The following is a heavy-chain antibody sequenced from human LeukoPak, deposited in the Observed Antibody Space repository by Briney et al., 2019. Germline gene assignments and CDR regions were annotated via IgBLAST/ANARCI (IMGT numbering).Heavy chain of an antibody. Sequence: GGSLRLSCAASGFTFSSYAMSGVRQAPGKGGEWVSAISGRGGSTYYADSVKGGFTISRDNAKNTLYVQMHSLRAEDAAVYYCTKLHQRYRTNGVRHKPSYWGQGTLVTVSS. D-gene: IGHD2-8*01. CDR1: GFTFSSYA. J-gene: IGHJ4*02. V-gene: IGHV3-23*01. CDR2: ISGRGGST. CDR3: TKLHQRYRTNGVRHKPSY.